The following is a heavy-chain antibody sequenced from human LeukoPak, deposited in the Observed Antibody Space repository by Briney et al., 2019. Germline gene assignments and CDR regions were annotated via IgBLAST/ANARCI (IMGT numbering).Heavy chain of an antibody. J-gene: IGHJ6*02. CDR3: ARHTDYSHSSYGMDV. Sequence: SSETLSLTCAVYGGSFSGYYWSWIRQPPGKGLEWIGEINHSGSTYYNPSLKSRVTISVDTSKNQFSLKLSSVTAADTAVYYCARHTDYSHSSYGMDVWGQGTTVTVSS. CDR1: GGSFSGYY. D-gene: IGHD4-11*01. CDR2: INHSGST. V-gene: IGHV4-34*01.